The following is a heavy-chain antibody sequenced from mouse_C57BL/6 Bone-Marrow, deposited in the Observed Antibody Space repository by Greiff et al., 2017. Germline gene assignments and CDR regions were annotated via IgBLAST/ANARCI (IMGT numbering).Heavy chain of an antibody. V-gene: IGHV1-64*01. CDR1: GYTFTSYW. J-gene: IGHJ3*01. CDR3: ARSAAY. CDR2: IHTNSGST. Sequence: QVQLQQPGAELVKPGASVKLSCKASGYTFTSYWMHWVKQRHGPGLEWIGMIHTNSGSTNSNEKFTSKDTLTVDKSSSPAYMQLSSLTSEDTAVDYCARSAAYWGQGTLVTVSA.